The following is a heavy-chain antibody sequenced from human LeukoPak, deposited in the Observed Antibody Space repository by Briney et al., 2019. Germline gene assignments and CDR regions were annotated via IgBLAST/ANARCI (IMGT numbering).Heavy chain of an antibody. J-gene: IGHJ6*03. CDR2: IIPIFGTA. D-gene: IGHD6-6*01. V-gene: IGHV1-69*05. CDR1: GGTFSSYA. Sequence: SVKVSCKASGGTFSSYAISRVRQAPGQGLEWMGGIIPIFGTANYAQKFQGRVTITTDESTSTAYMELSSLRSEDTAVYYCARGTSRIAARPQGYYYYMDVWGKGTTVTVSS. CDR3: ARGTSRIAARPQGYYYYMDV.